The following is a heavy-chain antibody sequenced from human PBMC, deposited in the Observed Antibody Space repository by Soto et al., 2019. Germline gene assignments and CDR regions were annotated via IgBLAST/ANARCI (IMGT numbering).Heavy chain of an antibody. D-gene: IGHD3-10*01. CDR3: ATDTPVTMVRGVTRPNFDY. Sequence: ASVKVSCKVSGYTLTELSMHWVRQAHGKGLEWMGGFDPEDGETIYAQKFQGRVTMTEDTSTDTAYMELSSLRSEDTAVYYCATDTPVTMVRGVTRPNFDYWGQGTLVTVSS. CDR1: GYTLTELS. V-gene: IGHV1-24*01. CDR2: FDPEDGET. J-gene: IGHJ4*02.